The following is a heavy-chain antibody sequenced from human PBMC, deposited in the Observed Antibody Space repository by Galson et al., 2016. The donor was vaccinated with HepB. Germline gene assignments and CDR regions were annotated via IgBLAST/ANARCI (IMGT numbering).Heavy chain of an antibody. J-gene: IGHJ4*02. CDR3: ARVTRGWYGSAWLYYFDS. D-gene: IGHD6-19*01. Sequence: ETLSLTCTVSGDSITGTNWRGWVRQTPGKGLEFIGEISRRGRPNYSPSLESRVTISVDKPKNQLSLKLTSVTAADTAVYYCARVTRGWYGSAWLYYFDSWGQGTLVTVSS. CDR2: ISRRGRP. CDR1: GDSITGTNW. V-gene: IGHV4/OR15-8*01.